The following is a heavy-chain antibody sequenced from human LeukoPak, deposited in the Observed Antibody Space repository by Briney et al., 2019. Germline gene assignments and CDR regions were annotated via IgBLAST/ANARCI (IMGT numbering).Heavy chain of an antibody. D-gene: IGHD6-19*01. J-gene: IGHJ4*02. CDR1: GFTFSSYG. CDR2: ISYDGSNG. CDR3: ARAFPPYSSGWYYFDY. V-gene: IGHV3-30*03. Sequence: GGSLRLSCAASGFTFSSYGMHWVRQAPGKGLEWVAVISYDGSNGYYADSVKGRFTISRDNSKNTLYLQMNSLRAEDTAVYYCARAFPPYSSGWYYFDYWGQGTLVTVSS.